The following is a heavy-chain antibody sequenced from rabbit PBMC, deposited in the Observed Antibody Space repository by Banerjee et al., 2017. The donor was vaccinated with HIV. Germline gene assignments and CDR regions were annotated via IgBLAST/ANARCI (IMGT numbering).Heavy chain of an antibody. CDR2: IYAGSSGST. D-gene: IGHD4-2*01. J-gene: IGHJ4*01. CDR1: GFSFSGTYW. CDR3: ARDAGTGDYIDVYFNL. Sequence: QEQLEESGGGLVKPEGSLTLTCTASGFSFSGTYWICWVRQAPGKGLEWIACIYAGSSGSTYYAKWAKGRFTISKTSSTTVTLQMTSLTAADTATYFCARDAGTGDYIDVYFNLWGPGTLVTVS. V-gene: IGHV1S45*01.